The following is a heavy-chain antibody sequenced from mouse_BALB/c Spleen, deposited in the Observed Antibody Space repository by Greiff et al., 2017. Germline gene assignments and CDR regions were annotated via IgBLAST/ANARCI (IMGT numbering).Heavy chain of an antibody. CDR3: ARDYGNYERFAY. V-gene: IGHV5-9-4*01. CDR1: GFTFSSYA. J-gene: IGHJ3*01. CDR2: ISSGGSYT. Sequence: EVHLVESGGGLVKPGGSLKLSCAASGFTFSSYAMSWVRQSPEKRLEWVAEISSGGSYTYYPDTVTGRFTISRDNAKNTLYLEMSSLRSEDTAMYYCARDYGNYERFAYWGQGTLVTVSA. D-gene: IGHD2-1*01.